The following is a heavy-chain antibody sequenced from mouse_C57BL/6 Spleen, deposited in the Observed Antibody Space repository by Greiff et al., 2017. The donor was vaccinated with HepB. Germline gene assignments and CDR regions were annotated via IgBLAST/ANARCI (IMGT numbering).Heavy chain of an antibody. CDR3: ARGGVYSNFLMDY. CDR1: GYTFTSYW. CDR2: IDPSDSYT. V-gene: IGHV1-50*01. J-gene: IGHJ4*01. Sequence: QVQLQQPGAELVKPGASVKLSCKASGYTFTSYWMQWVKQRPGQGLEWIGEIDPSDSYTNYNQKFKGKATLTVDTSSSTAYMQRSSLTSEDSAVYYCARGGVYSNFLMDYWGQGTSVTVSS. D-gene: IGHD2-5*01.